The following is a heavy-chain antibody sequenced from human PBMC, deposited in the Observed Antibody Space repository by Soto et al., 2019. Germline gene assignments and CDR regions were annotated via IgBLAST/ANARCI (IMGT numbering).Heavy chain of an antibody. CDR3: TRHPPAITGTTDLDY. Sequence: PGGSLRLSXGASGFTFSGSVMHWVCHAAGKGLEMVGRIRSKANSYATTYAASVKGRFTISRDDSKNTAYLQMNSLKTEDTAVYYCTRHPPAITGTTDLDYWGQGTLVTVSS. J-gene: IGHJ4*02. V-gene: IGHV3-73*01. CDR1: GFTFSGSV. D-gene: IGHD1-7*01. CDR2: IRSKANSYAT.